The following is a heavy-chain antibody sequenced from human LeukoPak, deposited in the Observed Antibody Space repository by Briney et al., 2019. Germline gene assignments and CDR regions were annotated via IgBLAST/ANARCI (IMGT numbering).Heavy chain of an antibody. D-gene: IGHD3-10*01. Sequence: GESLKISCKGSGYSFTSYWIGWVRQMPGKGLEWMGIIYPGDSDTRYSPSFQGQVTISADKSISTAYLQWSSLKASDTAMYYCARRGLWFGELIDPYGMDVWGQGTTVTVSS. J-gene: IGHJ6*02. CDR2: IYPGDSDT. CDR1: GYSFTSYW. CDR3: ARRGLWFGELIDPYGMDV. V-gene: IGHV5-51*01.